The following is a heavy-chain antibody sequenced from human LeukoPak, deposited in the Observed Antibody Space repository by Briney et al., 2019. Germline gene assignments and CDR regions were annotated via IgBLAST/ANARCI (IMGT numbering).Heavy chain of an antibody. CDR1: GFIFSDYY. CDR2: INGGGTTK. V-gene: IGHV3-11*01. CDR3: TRGVFSDV. J-gene: IGHJ6*04. Sequence: AGGSLRLSCAASGFIFSDYYMNWIRQAPGKGLEWVSHINGGGTTKYYADSVRGRFTLSRDNAENTLYLQMNNLRAEDTAVYYCTRGVFSDVWGTGTTVTVSS.